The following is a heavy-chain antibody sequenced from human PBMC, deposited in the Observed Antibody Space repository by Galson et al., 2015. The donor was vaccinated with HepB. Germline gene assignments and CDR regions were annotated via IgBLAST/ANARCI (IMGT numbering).Heavy chain of an antibody. D-gene: IGHD1-1*01. Sequence: SLRLSCAASGITFGDYAMTWVRQSPGEGLEWLGFITSKTYGATTEYAASVKGRFTISRDDSKSIAYLQMNSLKTEDTGVFYCIMSRVQSYDYWGQGTLVTVSS. CDR1: GITFGDYA. V-gene: IGHV3-49*04. CDR2: ITSKTYGATT. CDR3: IMSRVQSYDY. J-gene: IGHJ4*02.